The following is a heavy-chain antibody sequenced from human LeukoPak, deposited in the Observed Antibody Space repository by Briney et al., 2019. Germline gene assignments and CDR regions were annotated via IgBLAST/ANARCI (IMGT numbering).Heavy chain of an antibody. Sequence: GGSLRLSCTVSGFTVSSNSMSWVRQAPGKGLEWVSFIYSDNTHYSDSVKGRFTISRDNSKNTLYLQMNSLRAEDTAVYYCAKENYGDSTGGRFQHWGQGTLVTVSS. CDR3: AKENYGDSTGGRFQH. CDR2: IYSDNT. CDR1: GFTVSSNS. D-gene: IGHD4-17*01. J-gene: IGHJ1*01. V-gene: IGHV3-53*01.